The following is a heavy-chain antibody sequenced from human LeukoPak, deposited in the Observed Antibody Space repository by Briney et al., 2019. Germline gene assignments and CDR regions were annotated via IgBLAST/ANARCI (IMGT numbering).Heavy chain of an antibody. CDR1: GFPFSSYA. Sequence: GGSLRLSCAASGFPFSSYAMSWVRQAPGKGLEWVSVVSGSGGGTYYADSVKGRFTTSGDNSKNTVYLQMNSLRAEDTALYYCAKGGVYGDYYFDYWGQGTLVTVSS. V-gene: IGHV3-23*01. J-gene: IGHJ4*02. D-gene: IGHD4-17*01. CDR2: VSGSGGGT. CDR3: AKGGVYGDYYFDY.